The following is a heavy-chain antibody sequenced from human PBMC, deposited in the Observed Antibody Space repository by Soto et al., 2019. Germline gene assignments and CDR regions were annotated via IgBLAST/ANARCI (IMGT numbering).Heavy chain of an antibody. D-gene: IGHD3-22*01. CDR3: ARDYYDSSGYRPFDY. CDR1: GFTFSSYA. V-gene: IGHV3-64*01. CDR2: ISSNGGST. J-gene: IGHJ4*02. Sequence: GGSLRLSCAASGFTFSSYAMHWVRQAPGKGLEYVSAISSNGGSTYYANSVKGRFTISRDNSKSTLYLQMGSLRAEDMAVYYCARDYYDSSGYRPFDYWGQGTLVTVSS.